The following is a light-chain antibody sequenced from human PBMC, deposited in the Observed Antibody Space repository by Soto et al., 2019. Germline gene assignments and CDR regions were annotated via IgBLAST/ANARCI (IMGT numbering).Light chain of an antibody. CDR1: QSISSW. J-gene: IGKJ2*01. Sequence: DIQMTQSPSTLSASVGDRVTITCRASQSISSWLAWYQQKPGKAPKLLIYKASSLESGVPSRFSGSVSGTEFTLTISSLQPHDFATYYCQQYNSYSYTFGQGTKLEIK. CDR2: KAS. CDR3: QQYNSYSYT. V-gene: IGKV1-5*03.